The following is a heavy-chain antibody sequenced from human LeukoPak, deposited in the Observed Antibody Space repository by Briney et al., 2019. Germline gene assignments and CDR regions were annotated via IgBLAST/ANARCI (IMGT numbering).Heavy chain of an antibody. CDR1: GFTLSSYS. CDR3: ARDLRGARRIFNWFDP. Sequence: SGGSLRLSCAASGFTLSSYSMNWVRQAPGKGLEWVSSISSSSSYIYYADSVKGRFTISRDNAKNSLYLQMNSLRAEDTAVYYCARDLRGARRIFNWFDPWGQGTLVTVSS. V-gene: IGHV3-21*01. J-gene: IGHJ5*02. CDR2: ISSSSSYI.